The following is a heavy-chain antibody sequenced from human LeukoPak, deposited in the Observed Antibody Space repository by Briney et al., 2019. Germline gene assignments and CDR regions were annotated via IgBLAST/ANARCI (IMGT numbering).Heavy chain of an antibody. Sequence: NPGGSLRLSCVLSTFTKAWMNWVRQAPGKGLEWVGRVKNRGDGMATDYAAPVKGRFIISRDDSKKTVYLQMDSLKTEDTAVYFCTTEYFGGFEYWGRGTLVTVSS. J-gene: IGHJ4*02. CDR1: TFTKAW. D-gene: IGHD3-16*01. CDR2: VKNRGDGMAT. CDR3: TTEYFGGFEY. V-gene: IGHV3-15*07.